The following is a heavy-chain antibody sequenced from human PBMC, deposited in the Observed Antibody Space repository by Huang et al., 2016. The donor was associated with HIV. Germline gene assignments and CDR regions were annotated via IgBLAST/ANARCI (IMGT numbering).Heavy chain of an antibody. V-gene: IGHV1-69*13. CDR3: ARGQLGSYGDYDVLY. CDR1: GGTFSKYA. D-gene: IGHD4-17*01. CDR2: IIPMFGTP. Sequence: QVQLVQSGAEVKTPGSSVKVSCKASGGTFSKYAISCVRQAPGQGLEWMGGIIPMFGTPNYARKFEGRGTITSDASTSTTYVEVSSLRSEDTALYYCARGQLGSYGDYDVLYWGQGTLVTVSS. J-gene: IGHJ4*02.